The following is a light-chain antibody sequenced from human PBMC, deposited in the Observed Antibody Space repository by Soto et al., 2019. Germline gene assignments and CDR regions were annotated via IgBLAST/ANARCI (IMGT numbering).Light chain of an antibody. J-gene: IGLJ2*01. CDR2: EVN. CDR3: SSYAGSSIS. V-gene: IGLV2-8*01. Sequence: QSALTQPPSASESPGQSVTISCTGTSSDVGGYNYVSWYQQHPGKAPKLVIYEVNRRPSGVPDRFSGSKSGNTASLTVSGLQAEDEADYYCSSYAGSSISFGGGTKLTVL. CDR1: SSDVGGYNY.